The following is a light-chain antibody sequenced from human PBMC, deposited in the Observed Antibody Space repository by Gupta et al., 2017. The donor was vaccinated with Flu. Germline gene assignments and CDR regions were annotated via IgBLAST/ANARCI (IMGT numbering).Light chain of an antibody. CDR1: AGPVISDYY. CDR2: RTD. J-gene: IGLJ3*02. V-gene: IGLV7-43*01. CDR3: LIMYGNAWV. Sequence: QTVVTQEPSLTVSPGGTVTLTCSSSAGPVISDYYPNWFQQKPGQAPRALIYRTDNKPSWTPARFSGSLLGGKAALTLSGAQPEDEADYYCLIMYGNAWVFGGGTKLTVL.